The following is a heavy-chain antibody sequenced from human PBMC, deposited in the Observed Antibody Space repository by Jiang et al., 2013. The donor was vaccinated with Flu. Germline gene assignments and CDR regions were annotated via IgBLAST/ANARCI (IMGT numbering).Heavy chain of an antibody. Sequence: KPTQTLTLTCTFSGFSLSTSGVGVGWIRQPPGKALEWLALIYWNDDKRYSPSLKSRLTITKDTSKNQVVLTMTNMDPVDTATYYCAHSRDLYSSGWFHAFDIWGQGTMVTVSS. CDR3: AHSRDLYSSGWFHAFDI. J-gene: IGHJ3*02. CDR2: IYWNDDK. D-gene: IGHD6-19*01. CDR1: GFSLSTSGVG. V-gene: IGHV2-5*01.